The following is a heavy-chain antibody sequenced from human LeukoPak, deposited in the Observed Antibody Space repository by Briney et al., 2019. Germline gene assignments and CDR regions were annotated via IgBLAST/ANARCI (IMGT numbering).Heavy chain of an antibody. CDR1: GYSFTTYW. V-gene: IGHV5-51*01. J-gene: IGHJ4*02. Sequence: GESLKISCKGSGYSFTTYWVVWVRQMPGKGLEWMGIIYPSDSDTRYSPSFQGQVTISADRSINTAYLQWTSLTASDTAMYYCARQDHGSYDYWGQGTLVTVSS. D-gene: IGHD3-10*01. CDR3: ARQDHGSYDY. CDR2: IYPSDSDT.